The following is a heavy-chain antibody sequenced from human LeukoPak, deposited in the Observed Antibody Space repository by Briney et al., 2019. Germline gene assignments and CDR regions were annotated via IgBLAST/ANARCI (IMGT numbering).Heavy chain of an antibody. D-gene: IGHD6-19*01. V-gene: IGHV1-3*01. CDR2: INAGNGNT. J-gene: IGHJ4*02. Sequence: ASVKVSCKASGYTFTSYAIHWVRQAPGQRLEWMGWINAGNGNTKYSQKFQGRVTITRDTSASTAYMELSSLRSEDTGVYYCARDGGQWLPLDYWGQGTLVTVSS. CDR1: GYTFTSYA. CDR3: ARDGGQWLPLDY.